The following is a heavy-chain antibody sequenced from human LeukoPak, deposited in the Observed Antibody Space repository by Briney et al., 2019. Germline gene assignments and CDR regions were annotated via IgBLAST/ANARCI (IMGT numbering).Heavy chain of an antibody. Sequence: SQTLSLTCAISGDSVSSNSAAWNWIRQSPSRGLEWLGRTYYRSKWYNDYAVSVKSRIIINPDTSKNQFALQLNSVTPEDTAVYYCAMVRGVIRWDAFDIWGQGTMVTVSS. D-gene: IGHD3-10*01. J-gene: IGHJ3*02. CDR3: AMVRGVIRWDAFDI. CDR1: GDSVSSNSAA. CDR2: TYYRSKWYN. V-gene: IGHV6-1*01.